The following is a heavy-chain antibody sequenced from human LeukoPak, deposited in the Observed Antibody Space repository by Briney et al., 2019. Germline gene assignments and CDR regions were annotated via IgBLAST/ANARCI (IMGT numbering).Heavy chain of an antibody. CDR3: ARGLYNWNYGYYFDY. J-gene: IGHJ4*02. D-gene: IGHD1-7*01. CDR1: GFTFSSYG. Sequence: GGSLRLSCAASGFTFSSYGIHWVRQAPGKGLEWLTVISNDGRKTYYADSVKGRFTISRDNAKNSLYLQMNSLRAEDTAVYYCARGLYNWNYGYYFDYWGQGTLVTVSS. CDR2: ISNDGRKT. V-gene: IGHV3-30*04.